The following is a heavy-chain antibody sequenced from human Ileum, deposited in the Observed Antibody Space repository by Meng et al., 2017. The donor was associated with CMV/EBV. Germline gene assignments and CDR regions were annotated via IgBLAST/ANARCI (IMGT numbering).Heavy chain of an antibody. V-gene: IGHV3-7*04. J-gene: IGHJ4*02. CDR3: ATDTARVRGY. CDR2: INPDESEK. Sequence: GGSLRLSCEVSGLTFSSYWFSWVRQAPEKGLEWVANINPDESEKYYLDSVKGRFTIFRDNAKNSLYLQVNSLRVDDTAVYYCATDTARVRGYWGQGTLVTVPQ. CDR1: GLTFSSYW. D-gene: IGHD3-10*01.